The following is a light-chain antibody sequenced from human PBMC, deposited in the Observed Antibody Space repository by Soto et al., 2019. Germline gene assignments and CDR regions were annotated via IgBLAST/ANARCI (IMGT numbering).Light chain of an antibody. Sequence: EIVMTQSPVTLSVFLGERATLSCRASQSVSINLAWYQQKAGQAPRLLIYGASTRATGIPARFSGSGSGTEFTLTISGLQSEDFAVYYCQQYNKWPLTFGQGTRLEIK. J-gene: IGKJ5*01. CDR2: GAS. CDR3: QQYNKWPLT. V-gene: IGKV3D-15*01. CDR1: QSVSIN.